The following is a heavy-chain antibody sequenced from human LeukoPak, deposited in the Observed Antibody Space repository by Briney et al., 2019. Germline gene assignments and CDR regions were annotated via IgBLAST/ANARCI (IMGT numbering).Heavy chain of an antibody. CDR2: ISGSGSST. D-gene: IGHD5-18*01. CDR3: ARDSASYGRFDY. CDR1: GFTFINYA. J-gene: IGHJ4*02. V-gene: IGHV3-23*01. Sequence: PGGSLRLSCAASGFTFINYAMSGVRQAPGKGLEWVSVISGSGSSTYYADSVKGRFTISRDDSKNTLYLQMNSLRAEDTAVYFCARDSASYGRFDYWGQGTLVTVSS.